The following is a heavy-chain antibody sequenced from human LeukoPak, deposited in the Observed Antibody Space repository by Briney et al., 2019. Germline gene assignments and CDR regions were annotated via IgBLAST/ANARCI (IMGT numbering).Heavy chain of an antibody. CDR2: INHSGST. Sequence: SDTLSLTCAVYGESFSVYYWSGLRQPPGKAGEWLGEINHSGSTIYNTSLKRRVPLLVETSHKQFSPTLSSVTAADTAVYYCARRRDVVVPAGANWFDAWRQGTRVTVPS. J-gene: IGHJ5*02. V-gene: IGHV4-34*01. D-gene: IGHD2-2*01. CDR1: GESFSVYY. CDR3: ARRRDVVVPAGANWFDA.